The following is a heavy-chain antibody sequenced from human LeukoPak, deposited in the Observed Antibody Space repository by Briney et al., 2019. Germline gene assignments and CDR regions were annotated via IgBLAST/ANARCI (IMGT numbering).Heavy chain of an antibody. J-gene: IGHJ4*02. V-gene: IGHV4-39*01. Sequence: PSETLSLTCTVSGGSISSSIYYWGWIRQPPGKGLECIGNIYYSGITYYNPSLKGRVTISVDTSKNQFSLRLTSVTAADTAVYYCATWAAAGSGYWGQGTLVTVSS. D-gene: IGHD6-13*01. CDR3: ATWAAAGSGY. CDR1: GGSISSSIYY. CDR2: IYYSGIT.